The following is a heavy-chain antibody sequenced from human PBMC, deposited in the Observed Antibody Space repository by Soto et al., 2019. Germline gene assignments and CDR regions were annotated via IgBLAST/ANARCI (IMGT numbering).Heavy chain of an antibody. V-gene: IGHV1-69*13. CDR1: GGTFSSYA. D-gene: IGHD3-3*01. Sequence: EASVKVSCKASGGTFSSYAISWVRQAPGQGLEWMGGIIPIFGTANYAQKFQGRVTITADESTSTAYMELSSLRSEDTAVYYCARDRRITIFGVVRVGYYYYGMDVWG. CDR2: IIPIFGTA. J-gene: IGHJ6*02. CDR3: ARDRRITIFGVVRVGYYYYGMDV.